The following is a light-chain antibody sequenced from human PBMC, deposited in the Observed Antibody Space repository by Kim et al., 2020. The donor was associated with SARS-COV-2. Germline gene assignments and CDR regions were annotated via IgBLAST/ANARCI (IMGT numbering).Light chain of an antibody. CDR1: SGHSSYI. Sequence: QPVLTQSSSASASLGSSVKLTCTLSSGHSSYIIAWHQQQPGKAPRYLMKVGGSGSYNKGSGVPDRFSGSSSGADRYLTISNLQSEDEADYYCETWDSNTHVFGTGTKVTVL. CDR2: VGGSGSY. J-gene: IGLJ1*01. V-gene: IGLV4-60*03. CDR3: ETWDSNTHV.